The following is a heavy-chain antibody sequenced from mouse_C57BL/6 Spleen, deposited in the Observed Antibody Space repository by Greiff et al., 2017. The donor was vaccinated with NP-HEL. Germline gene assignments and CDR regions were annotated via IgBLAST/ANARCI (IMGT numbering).Heavy chain of an antibody. D-gene: IGHD2-3*01. CDR3: AKNHYDGYHGYFDY. CDR1: GFSLTSYG. CDR2: IWRGGST. V-gene: IGHV2-5*01. Sequence: VQLQQSGPGLVQPSQSLSITCTVSGFSLTSYGVHWVRQSPGKGLEWLGVIWRGGSTDYNAAFMSRLSITKDNSKSQVFFKMNSLQADDTAIYYCAKNHYDGYHGYFDYWGQGTTLTVSS. J-gene: IGHJ2*01.